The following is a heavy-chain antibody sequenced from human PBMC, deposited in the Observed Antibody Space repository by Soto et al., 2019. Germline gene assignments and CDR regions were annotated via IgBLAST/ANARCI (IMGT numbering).Heavy chain of an antibody. Sequence: SETLSLTCTVSGGSISSYYWSWIRQPPGKGLEWIGYIYYSGSTNYNPSLKSRFTISVDTSKNQFSLKLSSVTAADTVVYYCAREGIAVAGTSLYFDYWGQGTLVTVSS. D-gene: IGHD6-19*01. CDR2: IYYSGST. V-gene: IGHV4-59*01. CDR1: GGSISSYY. J-gene: IGHJ4*02. CDR3: AREGIAVAGTSLYFDY.